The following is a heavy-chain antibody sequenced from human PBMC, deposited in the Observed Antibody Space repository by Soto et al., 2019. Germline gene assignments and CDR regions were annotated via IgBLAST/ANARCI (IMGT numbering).Heavy chain of an antibody. CDR3: TSKFGLLLADAFEI. CDR2: IYHSGST. D-gene: IGHD3-10*01. CDR1: GDSISRSYW. J-gene: IGHJ3*02. Sequence: QVQLQESGPGLVKPSGTLSLTCAVSGDSISRSYWWSWVRQLPGKGLEWIGEIYHSGSTIYNPSLQSRLTLSVDKSKNEFSLKMSSVTDADTAVYYCTSKFGLLLADAFEIWGQGTMVTVSS. V-gene: IGHV4-4*02.